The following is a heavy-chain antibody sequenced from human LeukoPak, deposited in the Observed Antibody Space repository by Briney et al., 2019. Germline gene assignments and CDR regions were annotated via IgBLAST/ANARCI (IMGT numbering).Heavy chain of an antibody. Sequence: SETLSLTCTVSGGSISSSNYYWGWIRQPPGKGLEWIASINHSGSTYYNPSLKSRVTISVDTSKNQFSLKVRSVTAADTAVYYCARQDYGDYGLGYFDYWGQGTLATVSS. D-gene: IGHD4-17*01. CDR3: ARQDYGDYGLGYFDY. V-gene: IGHV4-39*01. CDR1: GGSISSSNYY. CDR2: INHSGST. J-gene: IGHJ4*02.